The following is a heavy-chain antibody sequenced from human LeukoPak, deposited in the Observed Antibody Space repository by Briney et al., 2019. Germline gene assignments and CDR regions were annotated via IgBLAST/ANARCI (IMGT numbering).Heavy chain of an antibody. V-gene: IGHV3-48*03. Sequence: PGGSLRLSCAASGFTFSSYEMNWVRQAPGKGLEWVSYISGSGRTVYYADSVKGRFTISRDNAKNSLYLQMNSLRAEDTAVYYCARERPNRITIFGPTDYWGQGTLVTVSS. D-gene: IGHD3-3*01. CDR3: ARERPNRITIFGPTDY. CDR2: ISGSGRTV. J-gene: IGHJ4*02. CDR1: GFTFSSYE.